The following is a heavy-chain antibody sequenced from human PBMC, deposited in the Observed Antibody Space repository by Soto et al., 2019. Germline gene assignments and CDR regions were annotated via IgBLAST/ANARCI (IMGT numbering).Heavy chain of an antibody. D-gene: IGHD2-15*01. V-gene: IGHV1-69*14. Sequence: QVQLVQSGAEVKKPGSSVKVSCKASGGTFSSYAISWVRQAPGQGLEWMGGIIPIFGTANYAQKFQGRVTITADKSTSTAYMELSSLRSEDTAVYYCASPHGGCSCGSCPYYYYGMDVWGQGTTVTVSS. CDR1: GGTFSSYA. CDR2: IIPIFGTA. CDR3: ASPHGGCSCGSCPYYYYGMDV. J-gene: IGHJ6*02.